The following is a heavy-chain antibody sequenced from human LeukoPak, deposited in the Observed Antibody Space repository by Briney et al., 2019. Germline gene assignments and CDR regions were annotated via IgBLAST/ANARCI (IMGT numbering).Heavy chain of an antibody. CDR2: ISHDGSEK. CDR3: AGGWYYFDY. J-gene: IGHJ4*02. CDR1: GFTFTNYG. V-gene: IGHV3-30*03. Sequence: GSLRLSCAASGFTFTNYGMHWARQAPGKGLEWVAVISHDGSEKYYADSVKGRFTISRDNSKNTLYLQMNSLRAEDTAVYYCAGGWYYFDYCGQGTLVTVSS. D-gene: IGHD6-19*01.